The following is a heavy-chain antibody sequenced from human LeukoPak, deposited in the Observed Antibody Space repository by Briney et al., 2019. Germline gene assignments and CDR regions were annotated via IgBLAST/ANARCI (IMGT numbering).Heavy chain of an antibody. CDR3: AKGIYDSSGYPFDY. V-gene: IGHV3-23*01. D-gene: IGHD3-22*01. Sequence: PGASLRLSCAASGFTFSSYAMSWVRQAPGKGLELVSAISDSGGSTYYADFVKGRFTISRDNSKNTLYLQMNSLRAEDTAVYYCAKGIYDSSGYPFDYWGQGTPVTVSS. CDR1: GFTFSSYA. J-gene: IGHJ4*02. CDR2: ISDSGGST.